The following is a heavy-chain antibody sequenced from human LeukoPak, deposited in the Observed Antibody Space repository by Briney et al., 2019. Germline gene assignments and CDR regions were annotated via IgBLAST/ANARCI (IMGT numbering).Heavy chain of an antibody. J-gene: IGHJ4*02. Sequence: GSLRLSCAASGYTFSSYWMHWVRQAPGKGLVWVSRIDTDGSITSYADSVKGRFTISRDNSKSTLYLQMNSLRSEDTAVYYCARGDPLGNYWGQGTLVTVSS. D-gene: IGHD7-27*01. CDR1: GYTFSSYW. V-gene: IGHV3-74*01. CDR3: ARGDPLGNY. CDR2: IDTDGSIT.